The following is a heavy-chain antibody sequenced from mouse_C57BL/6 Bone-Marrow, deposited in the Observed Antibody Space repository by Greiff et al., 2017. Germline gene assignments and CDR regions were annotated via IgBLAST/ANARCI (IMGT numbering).Heavy chain of an antibody. V-gene: IGHV1-55*01. CDR2: LYPGCGST. CDR1: GYTFTSYW. CDR3: ARPYYINYWYFDV. Sequence: QVQLQQPGAELVKPGASVKMSCKASGYTFTSYWITWVKQRPGQGLEWMGDLYPGCGSTNYNEKFKSKATLTVDTSSRQAYMQLSSLTSEDSAVYYCARPYYINYWYFDVWGTGTTVTVSS. D-gene: IGHD2-5*01. J-gene: IGHJ1*03.